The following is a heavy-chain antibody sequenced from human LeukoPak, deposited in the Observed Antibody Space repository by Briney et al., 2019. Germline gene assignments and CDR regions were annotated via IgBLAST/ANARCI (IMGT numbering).Heavy chain of an antibody. CDR1: GGSFSDYY. V-gene: IGHV4-34*01. J-gene: IGHJ4*01. Sequence: SETLSLTCAVYGGSFSDYYWTWIRQPPGKGLEWIGEVNHSGTTNSKPSLKRRVTLSVDTSKNQFSLKLSSVTAADTAIYYWARGPPPGATAYGVVDYWAHGTLVTVSS. CDR3: ARGPPPGATAYGVVDY. CDR2: VNHSGTT. D-gene: IGHD3-10*01.